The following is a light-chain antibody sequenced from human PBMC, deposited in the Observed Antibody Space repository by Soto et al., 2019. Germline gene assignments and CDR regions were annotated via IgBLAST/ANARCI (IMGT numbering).Light chain of an antibody. CDR1: GSNIGSNS. Sequence: QSVLTQPPSASGTPGQRVTISCSGSGSNIGSNSVNWYQQLPGTAPKLLIYSNNQRPSGVPDRFSGSKSGTSASLVISGLQSEDEADYYCVAWDDSLNGHVFGPGTKVTVL. CDR3: VAWDDSLNGHV. J-gene: IGLJ1*01. V-gene: IGLV1-44*01. CDR2: SNN.